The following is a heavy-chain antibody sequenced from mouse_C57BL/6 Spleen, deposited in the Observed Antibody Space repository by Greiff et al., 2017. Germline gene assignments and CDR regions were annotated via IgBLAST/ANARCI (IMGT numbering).Heavy chain of an antibody. CDR1: GFSLPSYG. CDR2: IWSGGST. CDR3: ARTYDYKYFDY. V-gene: IGHV2-2*01. J-gene: IGHJ2*01. Sequence: VKLQQSGPGLVQPSQSLSITCTVTGFSLPSYGVHWVRQSPGKGLEWLGVIWSGGSTDSNAAFISRLSISKDNSKSQVFFKMNSLQADNTAIYYCARTYDYKYFDYGGQGTTLTVSS. D-gene: IGHD2-4*01.